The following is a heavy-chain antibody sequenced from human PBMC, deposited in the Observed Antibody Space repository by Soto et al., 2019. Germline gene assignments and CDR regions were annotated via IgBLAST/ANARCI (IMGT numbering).Heavy chain of an antibody. D-gene: IGHD6-13*01. CDR1: GFTFSSYS. CDR3: ARETGYSSSWYKGGFDY. J-gene: IGHJ4*02. Sequence: EVQLVESGGGLVKPGGSLRLSCSASGFTFSSYSMNWVRQAPGKGLEWVSSMSSSSSYIYYADSVKGRLTISRDNAKNSMYLQMNSLRAEDTAVYYCARETGYSSSWYKGGFDYWGQGTLVTVSS. CDR2: MSSSSSYI. V-gene: IGHV3-21*01.